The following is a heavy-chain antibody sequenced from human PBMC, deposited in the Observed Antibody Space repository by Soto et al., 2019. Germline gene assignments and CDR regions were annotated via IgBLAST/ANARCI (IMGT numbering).Heavy chain of an antibody. D-gene: IGHD1-26*01. CDR3: NKYSGTLSAPAA. CDR1: GFTFSTYG. CDR2: IWNHGNAD. Sequence: PGGSLRLSCAASGFTFSTYGMHWVRQAPGKGLEWVALIWNHGNADSYADFVKGRFSISRDNSKNTAYLQMNSLKTEDTAVYYCNKYSGTLSAPAALGPGTLVTVSS. V-gene: IGHV3-33*01. J-gene: IGHJ5*02.